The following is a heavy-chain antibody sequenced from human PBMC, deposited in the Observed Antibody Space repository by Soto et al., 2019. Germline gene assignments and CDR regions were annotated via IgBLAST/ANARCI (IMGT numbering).Heavy chain of an antibody. Sequence: ASVKVSCKASGYTFTSYGISWVRQAPGQGLEWMGWISAYNGNTNYAQKLQGRVTMTTDTSTSTAYMELRSLRSDDTAVYYCARASYCSSTSCYSRGIDDYYYYGMDGWGQGTTVTVSS. V-gene: IGHV1-18*01. J-gene: IGHJ6*02. D-gene: IGHD2-2*01. CDR3: ARASYCSSTSCYSRGIDDYYYYGMDG. CDR1: GYTFTSYG. CDR2: ISAYNGNT.